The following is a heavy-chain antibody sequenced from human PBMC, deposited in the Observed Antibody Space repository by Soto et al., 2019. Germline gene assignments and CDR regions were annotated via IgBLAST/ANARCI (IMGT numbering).Heavy chain of an antibody. CDR1: GFTFDDYD. CDR3: AKRYCTTTSRVRGIDY. V-gene: IGHV3-9*01. Sequence: SRRLSCAASGFTFDDYDMHWVRQAPVNGLEWVSGISWNSGSIGYADSVKGRFTISRDNAKNSLYLQMNSLRAVDTAVYYCAKRYCTTTSRVRGIDYWAHTTLVTVSS. D-gene: IGHD2-8*01. J-gene: IGHJ4*01. CDR2: ISWNSGSI.